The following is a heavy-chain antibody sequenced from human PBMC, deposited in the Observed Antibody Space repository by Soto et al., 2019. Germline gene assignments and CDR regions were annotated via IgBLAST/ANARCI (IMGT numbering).Heavy chain of an antibody. Sequence: EVQLVESGGGLVQPGGSLKLSCAASGFTFSGSAMHWVRQASGNGLEWVGRIRSKANSYATAYAASVKGRFTISRDDSKNTAYLQMNSLKTEDTAVYYCTRALSSGLDYWGQGTLVTVSS. D-gene: IGHD6-19*01. CDR1: GFTFSGSA. V-gene: IGHV3-73*02. J-gene: IGHJ4*02. CDR2: IRSKANSYAT. CDR3: TRALSSGLDY.